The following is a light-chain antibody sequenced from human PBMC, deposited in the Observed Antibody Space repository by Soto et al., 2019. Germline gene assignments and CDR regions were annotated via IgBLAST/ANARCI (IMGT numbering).Light chain of an antibody. V-gene: IGLV1-40*01. CDR1: SSNIGAGYD. J-gene: IGLJ2*01. CDR3: QSYDSSLTVV. Sequence: QSVLTQPPSVSGAPRQRVTISCTGSSSNIGAGYDVHWYQQLPRTAPKLLIYGNNNRPSGVPDRFSGSKSGTSASLAITGLQAEDEADYYCQSYDSSLTVVFGGGTKLTVL. CDR2: GNN.